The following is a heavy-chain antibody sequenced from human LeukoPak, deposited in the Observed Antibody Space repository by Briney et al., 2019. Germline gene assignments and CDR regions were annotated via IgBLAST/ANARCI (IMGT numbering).Heavy chain of an antibody. Sequence: ASVKVSCKASGYTFTNYGISWVRQAPGQGLEWMGWISIYNGNTDYAQKLRGRVTMTTDTSTSTAYMELRSLRSDDTAVYYCARPGGDCSSTSCYLFYFDYWGQGTLVTVSS. CDR1: GYTFTNYG. V-gene: IGHV1-18*01. J-gene: IGHJ4*02. D-gene: IGHD2-2*01. CDR3: ARPGGDCSSTSCYLFYFDY. CDR2: ISIYNGNT.